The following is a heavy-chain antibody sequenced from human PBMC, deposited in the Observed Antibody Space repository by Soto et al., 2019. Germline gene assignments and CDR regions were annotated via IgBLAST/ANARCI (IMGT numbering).Heavy chain of an antibody. V-gene: IGHV3-33*01. D-gene: IGHD3-10*01. CDR1: GFTFSSYG. Sequence: GGSLRLSCAASGFTFSSYGMHWVRQAPGKGLEWVAVIWYDGSNKYYADSVKGRFTISRDNSKNTLYLQMNSLRAEDTAVYYCARNRGITMVRGVFDPWGQGTLVTVSS. CDR3: ARNRGITMVRGVFDP. J-gene: IGHJ5*02. CDR2: IWYDGSNK.